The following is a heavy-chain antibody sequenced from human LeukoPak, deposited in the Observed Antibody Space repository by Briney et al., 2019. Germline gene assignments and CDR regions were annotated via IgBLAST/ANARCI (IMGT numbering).Heavy chain of an antibody. D-gene: IGHD3-22*01. Sequence: GGSLRLSCAASGFTFSIYGIHWVRQAPGKGLEWVAFIRYDGSNKYYADSVKGRFTISRDNYKNTLYLQMNRLRAEDTAVYYCAKDFSVYYYDSRVLDYWGQGTLVTVSS. CDR3: AKDFSVYYYDSRVLDY. CDR1: GFTFSIYG. J-gene: IGHJ4*02. V-gene: IGHV3-30*02. CDR2: IRYDGSNK.